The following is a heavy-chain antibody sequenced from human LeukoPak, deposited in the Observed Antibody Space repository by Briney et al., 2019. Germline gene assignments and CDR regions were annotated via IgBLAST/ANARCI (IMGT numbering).Heavy chain of an antibody. J-gene: IGHJ4*02. V-gene: IGHV3-30*04. D-gene: IGHD5-24*01. Sequence: PGGSLRLSCAASGFTFSSYAMHWVRQAPGKGLEWVAVISYDGSNKYYADSVKGRFTISRDNSKNTLYLQMNSLRAEDTAVYYCAREMATFPYNYYFDYWGQGTLVTVSS. CDR1: GFTFSSYA. CDR2: ISYDGSNK. CDR3: AREMATFPYNYYFDY.